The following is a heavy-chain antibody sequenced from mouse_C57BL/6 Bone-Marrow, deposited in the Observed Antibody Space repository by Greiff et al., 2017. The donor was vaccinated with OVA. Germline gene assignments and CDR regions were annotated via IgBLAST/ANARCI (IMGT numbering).Heavy chain of an antibody. Sequence: EVKLLESGPGLVKPSQSLSLTCSVTGYSITSGYYWNWIRQFPGNKLEWMGYISYDGSNNYNPSLKNRISITRDTSKNQFFLKLNSVTTEDTATYYCARDYYYGSSPAWFAYWGQGTLVTVSA. V-gene: IGHV3-6*01. J-gene: IGHJ3*01. CDR1: GYSITSGYY. D-gene: IGHD1-1*01. CDR2: ISYDGSN. CDR3: ARDYYYGSSPAWFAY.